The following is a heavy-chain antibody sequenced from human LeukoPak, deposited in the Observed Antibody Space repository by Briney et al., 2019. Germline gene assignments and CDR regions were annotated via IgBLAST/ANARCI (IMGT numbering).Heavy chain of an antibody. V-gene: IGHV1-46*01. CDR1: GYTFTSYY. Sequence: ASVKVSCKASGYTFTSYYTHWVRQAPGQGLEWMGIINPSGGSTSYAQKFQGRVTMTRDTSTSTVYMELSSLRSEDTAVYYCARDIDSGSYSDYYYGMDVWGQGTTVTVSS. J-gene: IGHJ6*02. CDR2: INPSGGST. CDR3: ARDIDSGSYSDYYYGMDV. D-gene: IGHD1-26*01.